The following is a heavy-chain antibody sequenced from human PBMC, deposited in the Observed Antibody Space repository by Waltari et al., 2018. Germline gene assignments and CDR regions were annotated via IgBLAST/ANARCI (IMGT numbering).Heavy chain of an antibody. CDR3: ARGRHGYIQDVFDI. V-gene: IGHV3-48*01. CDR2: ISSSTTT. Sequence: ELQLVESGGGMVQPGESLGLSSAASGFTFSSYNRNWVRQAPGKGLEWVSYISSSTTTYYADYVKGRFTISRDNAKNSLYLQMNSLRAEDTALYYCARGRHGYIQDVFDIWGQGTMVSVSS. CDR1: GFTFSSYN. D-gene: IGHD5-12*01. J-gene: IGHJ3*02.